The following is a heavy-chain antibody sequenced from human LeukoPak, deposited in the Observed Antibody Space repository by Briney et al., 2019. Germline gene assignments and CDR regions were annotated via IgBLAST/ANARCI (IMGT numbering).Heavy chain of an antibody. J-gene: IGHJ3*02. CDR3: ARRRGGSDYEAFDI. D-gene: IGHD5-12*01. Sequence: TSETLSLTCTVFGGSMSSYYWTWIRQPPGKGLEWIGYIYYTGNTNYNPSLKSRVTISLDTSKNQFSLKLSSVAAADTAVYYCARRRGGSDYEAFDIWGQGTMVTVSS. CDR1: GGSMSSYY. CDR2: IYYTGNT. V-gene: IGHV4-59*01.